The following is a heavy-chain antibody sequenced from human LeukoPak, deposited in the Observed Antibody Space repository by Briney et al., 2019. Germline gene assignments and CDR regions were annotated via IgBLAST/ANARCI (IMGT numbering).Heavy chain of an antibody. D-gene: IGHD5-18*01. V-gene: IGHV3-66*01. CDR2: IYSGGST. Sequence: PGGSLRLSCAASGFTVSSNYMSWVRQAPGKGLEWVSVIYSGGSTYYADSVKGRFTISRDNSKNTLYLQMNSLRAEDTAVYYCARGGEYSYGPDYFDYWGQGTLVTVSS. CDR1: GFTVSSNY. J-gene: IGHJ4*02. CDR3: ARGGEYSYGPDYFDY.